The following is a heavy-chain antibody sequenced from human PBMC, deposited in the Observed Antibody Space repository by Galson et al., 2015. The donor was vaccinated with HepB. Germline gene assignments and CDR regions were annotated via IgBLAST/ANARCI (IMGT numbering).Heavy chain of an antibody. CDR3: ARVLSVPRWGGGGYYYYGMDV. V-gene: IGHV1-18*04. D-gene: IGHD4-23*01. CDR2: ISAYNGNT. Sequence: SVKVSCKASGYTFTSYGISWVRQAPGQGLEWMGWISAYNGNTNYAQKLQGRVTITTDTSTSTAYMELRSLRSDDTAVYYCARVLSVPRWGGGGYYYYGMDVWGQGTTVTVSS. J-gene: IGHJ6*02. CDR1: GYTFTSYG.